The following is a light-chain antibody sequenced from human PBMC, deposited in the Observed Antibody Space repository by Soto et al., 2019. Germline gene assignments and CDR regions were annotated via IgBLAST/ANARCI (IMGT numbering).Light chain of an antibody. CDR1: QSVSSSY. J-gene: IGKJ3*01. CDR2: GAS. Sequence: EIVLTQSPGTLSLSPGERATLSCRASQSVSSSYLAWYQQKPGQAPRLLIYGASSRATGIPGRFSGRGSGTDFTLPISRLEPEDFAVYYCQQYGRSPFTFGPGTKVDIK. CDR3: QQYGRSPFT. V-gene: IGKV3-20*01.